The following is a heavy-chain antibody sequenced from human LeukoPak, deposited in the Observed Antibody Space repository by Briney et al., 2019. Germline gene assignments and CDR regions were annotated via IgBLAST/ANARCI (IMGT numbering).Heavy chain of an antibody. V-gene: IGHV3-21*01. Sequence: PGGSLRLSCAASGFTFSSYSMNWVRQAPGKGLEWVSSISSSSSYIYYADSVKGRFTISRDNAKNSLYLQMNSLRAEDTAVYYCARDHLYCGGDCYSGPFDPWGQGTLVTVSS. CDR1: GFTFSSYS. J-gene: IGHJ5*02. D-gene: IGHD2-21*02. CDR2: ISSSSSYI. CDR3: ARDHLYCGGDCYSGPFDP.